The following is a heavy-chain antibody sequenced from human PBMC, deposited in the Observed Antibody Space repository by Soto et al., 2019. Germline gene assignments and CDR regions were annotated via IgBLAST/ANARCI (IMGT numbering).Heavy chain of an antibody. J-gene: IGHJ4*02. CDR1: GFTFSSYG. CDR3: ASGDYGGGVSDY. Sequence: PGGSLRLSCAASGFTFSSYGMHWVRQAPGKGLEWVAVISYDGSNKYYADSVKGRFTIPRDNSKNTLYLQMNSLRAEDTAVYYCASGDYGGGVSDYWGQGTLVTVSS. D-gene: IGHD4-17*01. V-gene: IGHV3-30*03. CDR2: ISYDGSNK.